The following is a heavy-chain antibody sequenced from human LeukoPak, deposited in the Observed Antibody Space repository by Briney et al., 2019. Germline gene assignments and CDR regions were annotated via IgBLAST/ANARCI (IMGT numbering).Heavy chain of an antibody. Sequence: SETLSLTCTVSGGSLSSSSYYWGWLRQPPGKGLEWIGSIYYSGSTYYNPSLKSRVTISVDTSKNQFSLKLSSVTAADTAVYYCARGRELVRVYYYYYMDVWGKGTTVTVSS. CDR2: IYYSGST. V-gene: IGHV4-39*07. J-gene: IGHJ6*03. CDR3: ARGRELVRVYYYYYMDV. CDR1: GGSLSSSSYY. D-gene: IGHD6-13*01.